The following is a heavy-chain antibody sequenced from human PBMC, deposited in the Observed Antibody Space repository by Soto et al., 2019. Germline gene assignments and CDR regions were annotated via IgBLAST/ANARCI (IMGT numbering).Heavy chain of an antibody. CDR3: ARDSTYSSSKYGMDV. J-gene: IGHJ6*02. CDR2: IYYSGST. V-gene: IGHV4-59*01. Sequence: QVQLQESGPGLVKPSETLSLTCTVSGGSISSYYWSWIRQPPGKGLEWIGYIYYSGSTNYNPSLKSRVTISVDTSKTQFSLKLSSVTAADTAVYYCARDSTYSSSKYGMDVWGQGTTVTVSS. D-gene: IGHD6-13*01. CDR1: GGSISSYY.